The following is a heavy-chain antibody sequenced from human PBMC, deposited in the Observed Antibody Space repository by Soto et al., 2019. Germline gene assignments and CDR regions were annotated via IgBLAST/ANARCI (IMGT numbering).Heavy chain of an antibody. V-gene: IGHV4-39*01. CDR3: ERHIRTIFYGSGSFYLDS. CDR1: GGSLSSSAYY. Sequence: SETLSLTCTVSGGSLSSSAYYWGWIRQPPGKGLEWIGNIYYSGSTYYSPSLKSRVTISVDTSKNQFSLNLNSVTAADTAVYYCERHIRTIFYGSGSFYLDSWGQGILVTVSS. J-gene: IGHJ4*02. CDR2: IYYSGST. D-gene: IGHD3-10*01.